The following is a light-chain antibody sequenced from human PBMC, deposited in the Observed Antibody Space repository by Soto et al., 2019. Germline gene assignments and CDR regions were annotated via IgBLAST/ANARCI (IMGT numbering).Light chain of an antibody. J-gene: IGKJ1*01. CDR1: QSISNN. CDR3: QQYNNWWT. Sequence: EIVMTQSPATLSVSPGERATLSCRASQSISNNLAWYHQRPGQAPRHLMYGASTRATGIPARFSGSGSGTEFTLTISSLQSEDFAVYYCQQYNNWWTFGQGTRVEIK. V-gene: IGKV3-15*01. CDR2: GAS.